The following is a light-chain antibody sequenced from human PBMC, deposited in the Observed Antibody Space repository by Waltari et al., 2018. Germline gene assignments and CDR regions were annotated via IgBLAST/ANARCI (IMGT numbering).Light chain of an antibody. CDR1: QSVSSF. Sequence: EIVLTQSPATLSLSPGERATLSCRASQSVSSFLAWYQQKPGQAPRLLIYDASNRATGIPARFSGSGSGTDFTLTISYLEPEDFAVYYCQQRSNWPSNTFGQGTRLEIK. CDR2: DAS. CDR3: QQRSNWPSNT. J-gene: IGKJ5*01. V-gene: IGKV3-11*01.